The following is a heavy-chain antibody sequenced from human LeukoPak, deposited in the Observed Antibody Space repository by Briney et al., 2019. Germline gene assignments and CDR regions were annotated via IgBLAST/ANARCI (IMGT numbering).Heavy chain of an antibody. CDR3: ARELGGYSGYDYRFYFDY. Sequence: GASVKVSCKASGGTFSSYAISWVRQAPGQGLEWMGRIIPNLGIANYAQKFQGRVTITADKSTSTAYMELSSLRSEDTAVYYCARELGGYSGYDYRFYFDYWGQGTLVTVSS. J-gene: IGHJ4*02. D-gene: IGHD5-12*01. CDR2: IIPNLGIA. V-gene: IGHV1-69*04. CDR1: GGTFSSYA.